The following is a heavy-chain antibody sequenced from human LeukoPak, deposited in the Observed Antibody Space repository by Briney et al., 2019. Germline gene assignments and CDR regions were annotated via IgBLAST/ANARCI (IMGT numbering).Heavy chain of an antibody. CDR2: TRNKANSYTT. CDR3: ARSSKQPDNFDY. D-gene: IGHD6-13*01. V-gene: IGHV3-72*01. J-gene: IGHJ4*02. CDR1: GFTFSDHY. Sequence: GGSLRLSCAASGFTFSDHYMDWVRQAPGKGLEWVGRTRNKANSYTTEYAASVKGRFTISRDDSKNSLYLQMNSLKTEDTAVYYCARSSKQPDNFDYWGQGTLVTVSS.